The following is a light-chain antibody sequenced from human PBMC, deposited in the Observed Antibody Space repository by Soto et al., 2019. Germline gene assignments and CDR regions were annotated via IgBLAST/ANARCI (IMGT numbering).Light chain of an antibody. Sequence: EIVLTQSPATLSLSPGERATLSCRASQSVSSYLAWYQHKPGQAPRLLIYDASNRATGIPARFSGSGSGTDFTLTISTLEPEDVAVYYCQQRSNWLTFGGGTKLEIK. CDR1: QSVSSY. J-gene: IGKJ4*01. CDR3: QQRSNWLT. CDR2: DAS. V-gene: IGKV3-11*01.